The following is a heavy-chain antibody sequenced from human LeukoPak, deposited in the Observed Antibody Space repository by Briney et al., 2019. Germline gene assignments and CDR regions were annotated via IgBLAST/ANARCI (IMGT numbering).Heavy chain of an antibody. J-gene: IGHJ2*01. Sequence: TGGSLRLSCAASGFTFDDYAMHWVRQAPGKGLEWVSGISWNSGSIGYADSVKGRFTISRDNAKNSPYLQMNSLRAEDTALYYCAKASFYWYFDLWGRGTLVTVSS. CDR3: AKASFYWYFDL. V-gene: IGHV3-9*01. D-gene: IGHD1-1*01. CDR1: GFTFDDYA. CDR2: ISWNSGSI.